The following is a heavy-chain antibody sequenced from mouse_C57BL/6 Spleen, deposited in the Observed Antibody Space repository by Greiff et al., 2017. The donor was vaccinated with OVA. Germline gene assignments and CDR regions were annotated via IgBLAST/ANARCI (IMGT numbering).Heavy chain of an antibody. CDR2: IYPRSGNT. Sequence: VKLVESGAELARPGASVKLSCKASGYTFTSYGISWVKQRTGQGLEWIGEIYPRSGNTYYNEKFKGKATLTADKSSSTAYMELRSLTSEDSAVYFCSNWDVNYAMDYWGQGTSVTVSS. V-gene: IGHV1-81*01. D-gene: IGHD4-1*01. CDR1: GYTFTSYG. CDR3: SNWDVNYAMDY. J-gene: IGHJ4*01.